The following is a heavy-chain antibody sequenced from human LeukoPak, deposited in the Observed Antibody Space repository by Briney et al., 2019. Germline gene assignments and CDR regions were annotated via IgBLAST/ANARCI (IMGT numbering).Heavy chain of an antibody. CDR1: GFTFDNYA. CDR3: AKSHRGGLRFIVGFFYMDV. V-gene: IGHV3-23*01. D-gene: IGHD3-3*01. CDR2: VSGTAKNT. Sequence: PGGSLRPSCTASGFTFDNYAMSWVRQAPGQGLEWVSAVSGTAKNTYYADSVKGRFTTSRDNSNNTVYLQMKSLGAEDTAVYYCAKSHRGGLRFIVGFFYMDVWGSGTTVAVSS. J-gene: IGHJ6*03.